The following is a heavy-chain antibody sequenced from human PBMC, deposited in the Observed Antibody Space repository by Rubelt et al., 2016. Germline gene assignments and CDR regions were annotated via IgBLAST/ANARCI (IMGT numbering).Heavy chain of an antibody. CDR1: GGTFSSYA. CDR2: INAGNGNT. V-gene: IGHV1-3*01. J-gene: IGHJ4*02. Sequence: QVQLVQSGAEVKKPGSSVKVSCKASGGTFSSYAISWVRQAPGQGLEWMGGINAGNGNTKYSQKFQGRVTITRDTSASTAYMELSSLRSEDTAVYYCARDIYSGSYYGYWGQGTLVTVSS. CDR3: ARDIYSGSYYGY. D-gene: IGHD1-26*01.